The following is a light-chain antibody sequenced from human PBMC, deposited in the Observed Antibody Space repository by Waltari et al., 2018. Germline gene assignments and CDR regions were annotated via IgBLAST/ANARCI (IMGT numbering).Light chain of an antibody. V-gene: IGKV3-11*01. Sequence: EIVLTQSTATLSLSPGERATLSCRASQSVSSYLVWYQQKPGQTPRLLIYGASNRATGIPARFSGSGSGTDFTLTISSLESEDFAVYYCHQRSNWPITFGQGTRLEIK. CDR3: HQRSNWPIT. CDR2: GAS. CDR1: QSVSSY. J-gene: IGKJ5*01.